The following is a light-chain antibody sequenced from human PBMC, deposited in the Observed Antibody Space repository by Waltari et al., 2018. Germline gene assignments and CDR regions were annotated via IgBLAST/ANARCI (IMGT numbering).Light chain of an antibody. Sequence: DIQMTQSPSSLSASVGDRVTITCRASQSISSYLNWYQQKPGKAPKLLIYAASSLQSGVPSRFSGSGSGTDFTLTISSLQPEDFATYYWQQSYSTPVVFGQGTKVEIK. V-gene: IGKV1-39*01. CDR1: QSISSY. CDR2: AAS. J-gene: IGKJ1*01. CDR3: QQSYSTPVV.